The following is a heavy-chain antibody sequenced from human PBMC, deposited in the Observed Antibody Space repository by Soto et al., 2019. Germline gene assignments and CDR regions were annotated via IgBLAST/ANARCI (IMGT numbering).Heavy chain of an antibody. D-gene: IGHD5-12*01. V-gene: IGHV4-34*01. CDR3: ARVLHIYSGSRNFDY. CDR1: GGSFSGYY. J-gene: IGHJ4*02. CDR2: INHSGST. Sequence: PSETLSLTCAVYGGSFSGYYWSWIRQPPGKGLEWIGEINHSGSTNYNPSLKSRVTISVDTSKNQFSLKLSSVTAADTAVYYCARVLHIYSGSRNFDYWGQATLVTVST.